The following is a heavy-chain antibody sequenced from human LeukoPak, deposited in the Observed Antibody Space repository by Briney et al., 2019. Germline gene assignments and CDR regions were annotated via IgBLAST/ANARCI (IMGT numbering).Heavy chain of an antibody. CDR3: TRDYYGSGSYYTH. Sequence: GGSLRLSCTASGFTFGDYAMSWVRQAPGKGLEWVGFIRSKAYGGTTEYAASVKGRFTISRDDSKSIAYLQMNSLKTEDTAVYYCTRDYYGSGSYYTHWGQGTLVTVSS. CDR2: IRSKAYGGTT. J-gene: IGHJ4*02. V-gene: IGHV3-49*04. CDR1: GFTFGDYA. D-gene: IGHD3-10*01.